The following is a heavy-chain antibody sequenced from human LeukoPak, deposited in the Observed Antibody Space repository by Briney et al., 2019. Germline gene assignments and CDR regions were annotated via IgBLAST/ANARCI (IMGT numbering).Heavy chain of an antibody. D-gene: IGHD5-18*01. V-gene: IGHV3-48*04. CDR1: EFTFSSYS. CDR3: ARVQGYSYGYLGWQSDY. J-gene: IGHJ4*02. Sequence: PGGSLRLSCAASEFTFSSYSMSWVRQAPGKGLEWVSYISSTATSIYYADSVKGRLTVSRDNAKNSLYLQMNSLRAEDTAVYYCARVQGYSYGYLGWQSDYWGQGTLVTVSS. CDR2: ISSTATSI.